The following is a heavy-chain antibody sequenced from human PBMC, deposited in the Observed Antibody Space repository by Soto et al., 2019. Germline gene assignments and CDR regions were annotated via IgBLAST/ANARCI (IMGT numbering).Heavy chain of an antibody. V-gene: IGHV1-46*01. Sequence: ASVKVSCKASGYTFTSYYMHWVRQAPGQGLEWMGIINPSGGSTSYAQKFQGRVTMTRDTSTSTAYMELSSLRSEDTAVYYCARANSGYEYHLGGRYYYYYMDVWGKGTTVTVSS. CDR2: INPSGGST. D-gene: IGHD5-12*01. CDR1: GYTFTSYY. CDR3: ARANSGYEYHLGGRYYYYYMDV. J-gene: IGHJ6*03.